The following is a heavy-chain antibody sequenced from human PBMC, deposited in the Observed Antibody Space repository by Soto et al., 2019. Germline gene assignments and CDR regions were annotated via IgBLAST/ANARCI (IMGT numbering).Heavy chain of an antibody. J-gene: IGHJ4*02. CDR3: AAGGSKRVRGAIVEVFHLEF. CDR1: GFTVTSNS. CDR2: IHTGGKT. D-gene: IGHD3-10*01. Sequence: QLVESGGGLIQPGGSLRLSCAASGFTVTSNSMTWVRLAPGKGLECVSTIHTGGKTNYTDSVKGGFTASRDESKNTLFLQMSTLRVEDTGVYYCAAGGSKRVRGAIVEVFHLEFWGRGTVVTVSS. V-gene: IGHV3-53*02.